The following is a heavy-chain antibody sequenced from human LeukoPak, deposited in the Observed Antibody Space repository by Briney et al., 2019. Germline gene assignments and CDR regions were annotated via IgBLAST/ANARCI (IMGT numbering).Heavy chain of an antibody. CDR1: GFSFNSYG. D-gene: IGHD3-22*01. V-gene: IGHV3-33*01. CDR3: ARTDDSSFYTYFDY. CDR2: IWYDGSNK. J-gene: IGHJ4*02. Sequence: AGGSLRLSCAVSGFSFNSYGMHWVRQAPGKGLEWVAVIWYDGSNKYYADSVKGRFTISRDNSKNTLYLQMNSLRAEDTAVYYCARTDDSSFYTYFDYWGQGTLVTVSS.